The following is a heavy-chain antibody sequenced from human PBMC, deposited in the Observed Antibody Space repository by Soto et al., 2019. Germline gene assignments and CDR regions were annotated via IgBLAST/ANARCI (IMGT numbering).Heavy chain of an antibody. Sequence: GGSLRLSCAASGFTFSAYAMSWVRQAPGKGLEWVSGLSGRGDKTYNADSVKGRFTISRDNSKNTLYLQMFSLRAEDTAVYYCAKEDYYYGLDVWGQGTTVTVSS. CDR2: LSGRGDKT. V-gene: IGHV3-23*01. CDR1: GFTFSAYA. CDR3: AKEDYYYGLDV. J-gene: IGHJ6*02.